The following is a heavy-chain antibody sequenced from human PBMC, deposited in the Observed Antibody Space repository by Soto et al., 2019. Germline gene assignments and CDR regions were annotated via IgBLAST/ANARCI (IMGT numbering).Heavy chain of an antibody. D-gene: IGHD3-16*01. Sequence: SETLSLTCDVSSVSITSSNWWTWVRHPPGEGLELLGKISHSGTVNYNATLRSRVTISVDKPKNQLSLKLMSVTAADPAVYYSARGYDGFDYWGQGMLVT. CDR3: ARGYDGFDY. CDR1: SVSITSSNW. J-gene: IGHJ4*02. CDR2: ISHSGTV. V-gene: IGHV4-4*02.